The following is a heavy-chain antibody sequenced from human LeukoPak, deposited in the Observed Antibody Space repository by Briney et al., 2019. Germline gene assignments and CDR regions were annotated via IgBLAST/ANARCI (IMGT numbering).Heavy chain of an antibody. CDR1: GFTFSSYS. D-gene: IGHD3-10*01. CDR3: ARAGPLWFGEFIEYYFDY. V-gene: IGHV3-21*01. Sequence: GGSLRLSCAASGFTFSSYSMNWVRQAPGKGLEWVSSISSSSSYIYYADSVKGRFTISRDNAKNSLYLQMNSLRAEDTAVYYCARAGPLWFGEFIEYYFDYWGQGTLVTVSS. J-gene: IGHJ4*02. CDR2: ISSSSSYI.